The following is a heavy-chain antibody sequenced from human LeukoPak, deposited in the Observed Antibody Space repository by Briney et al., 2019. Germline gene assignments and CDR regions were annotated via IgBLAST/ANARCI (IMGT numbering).Heavy chain of an antibody. J-gene: IGHJ4*02. D-gene: IGHD3-10*01. CDR3: ARLYYGSGSYYRRASKLGYYFYY. CDR2: IYPGDSDT. CDR1: GYSFTSYW. Sequence: HGESLKISCKGSGYSFTSYWIGGVRQMPGKGLEWMGIIYPGDSDTRYSPSFQGQVTISADKSISTAYLQWRSLKASDTAMYYCARLYYGSGSYYRRASKLGYYFYYWGQGTLVTVSS. V-gene: IGHV5-51*01.